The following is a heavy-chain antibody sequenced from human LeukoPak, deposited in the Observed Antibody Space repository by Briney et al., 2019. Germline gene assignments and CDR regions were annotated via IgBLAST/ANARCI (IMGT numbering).Heavy chain of an antibody. CDR3: AHWGSSGPFDY. J-gene: IGHJ4*02. D-gene: IGHD6-6*01. CDR1: GFTFAGYA. Sequence: GGPLRLACAPSGFTFAGYAITWVRQAPGRGLEWVSLISGSGCSTDYADFVKGRFTISRDNSKNALYLRMNSLRAEDTAVYYCAHWGSSGPFDYWGQGTLATVSS. V-gene: IGHV3-23*01. CDR2: ISGSGCST.